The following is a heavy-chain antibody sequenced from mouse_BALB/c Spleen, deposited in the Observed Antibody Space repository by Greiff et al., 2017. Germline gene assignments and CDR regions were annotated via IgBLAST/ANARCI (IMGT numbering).Heavy chain of an antibody. CDR2: IRNKANGYTT. V-gene: IGHV7-3*02. CDR3: ARDPLTGYFDY. J-gene: IGHJ2*01. Sequence: EVKVVESGGGLVQPGGSLRLSCATSGFTFTDYYMSWVRQPPGKALEWLGFIRNKANGYTTEYSASVKGRFTISRDNSQSILYLQMNTLRAEDSATYYCARDPLTGYFDYWGQGTTLTVSS. D-gene: IGHD4-1*01. CDR1: GFTFTDYY.